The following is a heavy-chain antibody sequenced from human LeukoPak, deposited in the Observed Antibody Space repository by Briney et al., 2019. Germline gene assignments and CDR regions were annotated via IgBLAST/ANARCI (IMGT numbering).Heavy chain of an antibody. Sequence: GSLRLSCAASGFTFSSYAMSWVRQAPGKGLEWVSGISGSGGSTYYADSVKGRFTISRDNSKNTLYLQMSSLRAEDTAVYYCAKAGSGWYYYFDYWGQGTLVTVSS. D-gene: IGHD6-19*01. CDR2: ISGSGGST. V-gene: IGHV3-23*01. J-gene: IGHJ4*02. CDR3: AKAGSGWYYYFDY. CDR1: GFTFSSYA.